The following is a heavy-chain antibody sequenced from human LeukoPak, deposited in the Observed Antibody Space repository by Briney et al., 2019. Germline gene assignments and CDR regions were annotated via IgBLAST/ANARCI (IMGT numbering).Heavy chain of an antibody. J-gene: IGHJ1*01. CDR1: EFIVSNSY. CDR3: ASRIGAAPGEFFLY. Sequence: GGSLRLSCAGPEFIVSNSYMSWVRQAPGKGLEWVSAIYSGRSTDYADSVRGRFTIARDTSKNMVYLQMNSLTAEDMAVYYCASRIGAAPGEFFLYWGQGTLVIVSS. V-gene: IGHV3-53*01. CDR2: IYSGRST. D-gene: IGHD5-12*01.